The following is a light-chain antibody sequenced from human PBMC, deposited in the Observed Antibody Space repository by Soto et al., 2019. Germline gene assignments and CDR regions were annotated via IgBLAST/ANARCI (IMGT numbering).Light chain of an antibody. CDR3: CSDAGLM. CDR2: ENT. CDR1: SSDMP. Sequence: QSALTQAASVSGCPGQAITISCTRRSSDMPVSWFQHHPGKAPKLIIYENTGRPSGVSSRFSGSRSGDTASLTITGLQAEDEADYYCCSDAGLMFGGGTKLTVL. J-gene: IGLJ3*02. V-gene: IGLV2-23*01.